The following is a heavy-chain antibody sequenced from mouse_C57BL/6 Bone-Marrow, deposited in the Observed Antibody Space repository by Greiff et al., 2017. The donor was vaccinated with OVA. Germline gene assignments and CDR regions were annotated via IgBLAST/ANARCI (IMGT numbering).Heavy chain of an antibody. CDR3: ARTTTVVATRGFAY. D-gene: IGHD1-1*01. J-gene: IGHJ3*01. V-gene: IGHV1-50*01. Sequence: QVQLQQPGAELVKPGASVKLSCKASGYTFTSYWMQWVKQRPGQGLEWIGEIDTSDSYTNYNQKFKGKATLTVDTSSSTAYMQLSSLTSEDSAVYYCARTTTVVATRGFAYWGQGTLVTVSA. CDR2: IDTSDSYT. CDR1: GYTFTSYW.